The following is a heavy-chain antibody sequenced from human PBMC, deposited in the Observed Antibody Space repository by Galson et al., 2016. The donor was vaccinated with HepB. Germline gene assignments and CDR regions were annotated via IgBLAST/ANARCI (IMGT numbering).Heavy chain of an antibody. D-gene: IGHD2-8*02. Sequence: SLRLSCAASGFTFSSDWMSWVRQAPGKGLEWVANIKQDGSEKYYVDSVKGRFTISRDNAKNSLYLQMNSLRAEDTAVYYCASWWQTPASYFDYWGQGTLVTGYS. CDR1: GFTFSSDW. V-gene: IGHV3-7*01. J-gene: IGHJ4*02. CDR2: IKQDGSEK. CDR3: ASWWQTPASYFDY.